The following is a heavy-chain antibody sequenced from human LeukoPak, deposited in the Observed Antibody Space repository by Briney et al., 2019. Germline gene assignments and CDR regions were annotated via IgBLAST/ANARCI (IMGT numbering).Heavy chain of an antibody. CDR3: ARVGLRYFDWLLYRDDAFDI. Sequence: ASVKVSCKASGCTFTSYGISWVRQAPGQGLEWMGWISAYNGNTNYAQKLQGRVTMTTDTSTSTAYMELRSLRSDDTAVYYCARVGLRYFDWLLYRDDAFDIWGQGTMVTVSS. V-gene: IGHV1-18*01. J-gene: IGHJ3*02. CDR2: ISAYNGNT. CDR1: GCTFTSYG. D-gene: IGHD3-9*01.